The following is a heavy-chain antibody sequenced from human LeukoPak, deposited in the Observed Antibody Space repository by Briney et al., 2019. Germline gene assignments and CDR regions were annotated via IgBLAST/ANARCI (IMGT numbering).Heavy chain of an antibody. CDR3: ARDPPRTRDYYYYYMDV. CDR2: IYYSGST. V-gene: IGHV4-31*03. D-gene: IGHD2-2*01. J-gene: IGHJ6*03. Sequence: PSQTLSLTCTVSGGSIGSGGYYWSWIRQHPGKGLEWIGYIYYSGSTYYNPSLKSRVTISVDTSKNQFSLKLSSVTAADTAVYYCARDPPRTRDYYYYYMDVWGKGTTVTVSS. CDR1: GGSIGSGGYY.